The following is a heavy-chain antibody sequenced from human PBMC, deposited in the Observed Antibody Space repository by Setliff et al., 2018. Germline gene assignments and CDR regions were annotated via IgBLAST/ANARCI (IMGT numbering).Heavy chain of an antibody. Sequence: PSETLSLTCSVYGESFSNNYWSWIRQPPGEGLEWIGESDHSGSTSYNPSLKSRLTMSVDTSTNQFSLKLGSVTAADTAVYYCARERYFDWFFEDWGHGTLVTVSS. CDR3: ARERYFDWFFED. J-gene: IGHJ4*01. V-gene: IGHV4-34*01. D-gene: IGHD3-9*01. CDR1: GESFSNNY. CDR2: SDHSGST.